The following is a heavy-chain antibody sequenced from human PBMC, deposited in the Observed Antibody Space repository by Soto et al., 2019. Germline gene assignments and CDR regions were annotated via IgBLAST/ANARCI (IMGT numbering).Heavy chain of an antibody. Sequence: DVQLVESGGGLVQPGASLRLSCTASGITFSSYSMNWVRQAPGKGLEWLSYISSSKTTYADSVKGRFTISRDNAKNSVYLQMNSLRDEDTAVYYCVGDQDDHTPMVHGNYWGRGTRVTVSS. J-gene: IGHJ4*02. CDR1: GITFSSYS. V-gene: IGHV3-48*02. D-gene: IGHD5-18*01. CDR2: ISSSKTT. CDR3: VGDQDDHTPMVHGNY.